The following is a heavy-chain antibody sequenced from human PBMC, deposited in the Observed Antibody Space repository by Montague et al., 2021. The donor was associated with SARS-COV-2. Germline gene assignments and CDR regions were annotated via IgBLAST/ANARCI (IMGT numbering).Heavy chain of an antibody. Sequence: SETLSLTCSVSSGSIISSGYYWGWIRQPKGKELEWIGNIYYSGTTYYNPSIQSRGTIYVDTSKNHLSLRLSSVTAADTAVYFCARGMIRGVTTPFDYWGQGSQVTVSS. V-gene: IGHV4-39*02. J-gene: IGHJ4*02. CDR1: SGSIISSGYY. D-gene: IGHD3-10*01. CDR3: ARGMIRGVTTPFDY. CDR2: IYYSGTT.